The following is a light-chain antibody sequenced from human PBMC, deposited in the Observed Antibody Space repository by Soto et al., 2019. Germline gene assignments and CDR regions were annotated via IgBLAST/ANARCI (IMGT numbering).Light chain of an antibody. CDR2: EAS. CDR1: QGISNF. V-gene: IGKV1-27*01. CDR3: QKYNRAPFT. Sequence: DIQMTQSPSSLSASVGDRVTITCRASQGISNFVAWYQQIPGKVPQLLISEASTLQSGVSSRFSGSGSGTDFTLPINNLQPEDVGTYYCQKYNRAPFTFGPGTKVGIK. J-gene: IGKJ3*01.